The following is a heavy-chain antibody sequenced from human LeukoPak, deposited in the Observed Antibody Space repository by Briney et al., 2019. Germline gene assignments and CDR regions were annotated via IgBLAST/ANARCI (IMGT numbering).Heavy chain of an antibody. V-gene: IGHV3-53*01. CDR1: GLTFSDYY. Sequence: GGSLRLSCAASGLTFSDYYMSWVRQAPGKGLEWVSVIYSGGSTYYADSVKGRFTISRDNSKNTLYLQMNSLRAEDTAVYYCARDLAGYPNGLMDVWGKGTTVTVSS. J-gene: IGHJ6*03. CDR2: IYSGGST. D-gene: IGHD6-25*01. CDR3: ARDLAGYPNGLMDV.